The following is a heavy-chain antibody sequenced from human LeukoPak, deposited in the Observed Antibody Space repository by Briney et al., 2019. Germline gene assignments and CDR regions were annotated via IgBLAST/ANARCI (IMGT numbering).Heavy chain of an antibody. CDR3: ARDGSFWRGYPYYFDY. D-gene: IGHD3-3*01. V-gene: IGHV3-23*01. J-gene: IGHJ4*02. Sequence: GGSLRLSCVASGFTFSSYAMSWVRQAPGKGLVWVSTISGGGGSTYDADSVKGRFTISSDNSKATLYLQMNSLRAEDTAVYYCARDGSFWRGYPYYFDYWGQGTLVTVSS. CDR2: ISGGGGST. CDR1: GFTFSSYA.